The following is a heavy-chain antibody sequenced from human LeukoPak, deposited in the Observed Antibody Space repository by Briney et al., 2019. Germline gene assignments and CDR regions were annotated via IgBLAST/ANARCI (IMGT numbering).Heavy chain of an antibody. CDR2: FDPEDGET. CDR3: ATVAPAANYYYYMDV. CDR1: GYTLTELS. J-gene: IGHJ6*03. Sequence: ASVKVSCKVSGYTLTELSMHWVRQAPGKGLEWMRGFDPEDGETIYVQKFQGRVTMTEDTSTDTAYMELSSLRSEDTAVYYCATVAPAANYYYYMDVWGKGTTVTVSS. V-gene: IGHV1-24*01. D-gene: IGHD2-2*01.